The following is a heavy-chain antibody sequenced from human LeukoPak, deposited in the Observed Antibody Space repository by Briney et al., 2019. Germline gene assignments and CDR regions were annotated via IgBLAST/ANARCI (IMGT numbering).Heavy chain of an antibody. Sequence: SETLSLTCTVSGGAISSYYWSWIRQPPGKGLEWGGDIYFSGSANYNPSLKSRVTISVDTSKNQCSLTLSSVTAADTAVSYCARGLVFLWFAHFPWFDLGGQGPLVTVTS. D-gene: IGHD3-10*01. CDR3: ARGLVFLWFAHFPWFDL. CDR2: IYFSGSA. CDR1: GGAISSYY. V-gene: IGHV4-59*01. J-gene: IGHJ5*02.